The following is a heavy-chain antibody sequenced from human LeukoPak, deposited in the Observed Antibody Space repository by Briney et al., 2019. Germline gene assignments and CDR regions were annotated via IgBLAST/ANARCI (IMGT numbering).Heavy chain of an antibody. V-gene: IGHV3-11*04. CDR3: ARDLRYSSSWSPAHRFFDY. Sequence: GGSLRLSCAASGFTFSDYYMSWIRQAPGKGLEWVSYISSSGSTIYYADSVKGRFTISRDNAKNSLYLQMNSLRAEDTAVYYCARDLRYSSSWSPAHRFFDYWGQGTLVTVSS. CDR2: ISSSGSTI. CDR1: GFTFSDYY. J-gene: IGHJ4*02. D-gene: IGHD6-13*01.